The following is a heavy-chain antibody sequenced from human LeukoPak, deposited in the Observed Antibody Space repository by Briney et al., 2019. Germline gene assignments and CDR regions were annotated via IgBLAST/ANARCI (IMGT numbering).Heavy chain of an antibody. CDR3: ARLRDSSGFYLHAFDI. V-gene: IGHV5-51*01. D-gene: IGHD3-22*01. J-gene: IGHJ3*02. Sequence: NPGGSLRLSCKGSGYRFTSYWISWVRQMPGKGLEWMGIVYPGDSDTRYSPSFQDQVTISADKSISTAYLQWSSLKASDTAMYYCARLRDSSGFYLHAFDIWGQGTMVTVSS. CDR1: GYRFTSYW. CDR2: VYPGDSDT.